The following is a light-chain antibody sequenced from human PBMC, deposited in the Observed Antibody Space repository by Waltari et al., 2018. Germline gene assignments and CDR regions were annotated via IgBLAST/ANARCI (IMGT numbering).Light chain of an antibody. Sequence: QSVLTQPPSLSGTPGQSVTIACSGGSPHLGSHYVYWYQQLPGMAPKLLMYRIYERPSGVPDRFSGSKSGTSGSLAITGLQAEDEGDYYCQSYDRNLSGSVFGIGTKVTVL. CDR3: QSYDRNLSGSV. V-gene: IGLV1-47*01. CDR2: RIY. CDR1: SPHLGSHY. J-gene: IGLJ1*01.